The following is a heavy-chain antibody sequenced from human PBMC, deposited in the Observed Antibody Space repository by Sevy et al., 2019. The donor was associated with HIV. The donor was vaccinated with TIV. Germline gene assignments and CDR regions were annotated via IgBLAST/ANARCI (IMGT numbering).Heavy chain of an antibody. J-gene: IGHJ4*02. CDR2: ISSSSSYI. CDR1: GFTFSSYS. D-gene: IGHD4-17*01. Sequence: GGSLRLSCAPSGFTFSSYSMNWVRQAPGKGLEWVSSISSSSSYIYYADSVKGRFTISRDNAKNSLYLQMNSLRAEDTAVYYCAREVGDYVRGGLDYWGQGTLVTVSS. CDR3: AREVGDYVRGGLDY. V-gene: IGHV3-21*01.